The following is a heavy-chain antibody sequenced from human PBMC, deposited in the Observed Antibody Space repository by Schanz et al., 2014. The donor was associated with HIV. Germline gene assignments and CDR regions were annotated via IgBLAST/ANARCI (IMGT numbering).Heavy chain of an antibody. CDR1: GGSFSRSA. J-gene: IGHJ6*02. D-gene: IGHD3-3*02. CDR3: AKSPIFGDVIFYGMDV. V-gene: IGHV1-69*01. CDR2: IIPIFGTA. Sequence: QVQLVQSGAEVKKPGSSVKVSCKASGGSFSRSAINWVRQAPGQGLEWMGGIIPIFGTATYAQKFQGRVTIPADESTSSAYMELSSLRSEDTAVYYCAKSPIFGDVIFYGMDVWGQGTTVTVSS.